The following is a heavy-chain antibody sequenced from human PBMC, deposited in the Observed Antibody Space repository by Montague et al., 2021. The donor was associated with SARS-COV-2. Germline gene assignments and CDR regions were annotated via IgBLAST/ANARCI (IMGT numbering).Heavy chain of an antibody. Sequence: SETLSLTCTVSNASFDNYYWSWVRQSPGKGLEYIGYILYSGRTNYNPSLRSRVTISIDTSKNQFSLKLMSVTAAETAIYFCARRIVTYYWYFDLWGRGTLVTVSS. V-gene: IGHV4-59*01. CDR2: ILYSGRT. CDR1: NASFDNYY. J-gene: IGHJ2*01. D-gene: IGHD2-15*01. CDR3: ARRIVTYYWYFDL.